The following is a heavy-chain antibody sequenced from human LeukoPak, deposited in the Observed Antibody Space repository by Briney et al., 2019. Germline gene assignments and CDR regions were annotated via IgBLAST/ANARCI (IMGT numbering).Heavy chain of an antibody. CDR3: AHNPPHYGDSFDP. V-gene: IGHV2-5*08. J-gene: IGHJ5*02. Sequence: TLSLTCTVSGGSISGYYWSWIRQPPGKGLEWLALIYWDDDKRYSPSLKSRLTVTKDTSKNQVVLTMTNMDPVDTATYYCAHNPPHYGDSFDPWGQGTLVTVSS. CDR1: GGSISGYYWS. CDR2: IYWDDDK. D-gene: IGHD4-17*01.